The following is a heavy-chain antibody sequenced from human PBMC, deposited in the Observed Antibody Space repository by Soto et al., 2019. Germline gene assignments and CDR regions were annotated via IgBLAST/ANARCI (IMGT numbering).Heavy chain of an antibody. V-gene: IGHV3-23*01. CDR2: LSGSGGST. Sequence: PGGSLRLSCAASGFTFSSYAMTWVRQTPGKGLEWVSALSGSGGSTFYADSVKGRFTISRDNSKNTLYLQMNSLRAEDTAVYYCAKSNLVVVPSSMGYWGRGTLVTVSS. CDR1: GFTFSSYA. CDR3: AKSNLVVVPSSMGY. D-gene: IGHD2-2*01. J-gene: IGHJ4*02.